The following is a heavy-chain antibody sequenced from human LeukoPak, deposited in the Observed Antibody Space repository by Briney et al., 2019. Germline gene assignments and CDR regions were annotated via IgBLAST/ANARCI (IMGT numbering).Heavy chain of an antibody. V-gene: IGHV3-7*01. CDR2: IKQDGSEK. CDR3: ETGAVLDY. Sequence: GGSLRLSCAASGFTFSDHYMDWVRQAPGKGLEWVANIKQDGSEKYYVDSVKGRFTISRDNAKNSLYLQMNSLRAEDTAVYYCETGAVLDYWGQGTLVTVSS. CDR1: GFTFSDHY. D-gene: IGHD3-10*01. J-gene: IGHJ4*02.